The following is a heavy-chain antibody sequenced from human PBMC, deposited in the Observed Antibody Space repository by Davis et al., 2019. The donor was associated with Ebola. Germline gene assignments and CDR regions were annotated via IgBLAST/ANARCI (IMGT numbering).Heavy chain of an antibody. J-gene: IGHJ3*02. CDR1: GYTSKNSA. CDR3: ARTSIVGTTTTASDI. Sequence: ASVKVSCKASGYTSKNSAISWVRQAPGQGLEWMGLISAYNGNTAYAQILQGRVTMTTDTSTGTAYMGLRSLRSDDTAVYFCARTSIVGTTTTASDIWGQGTMVTVSS. CDR2: ISAYNGNT. V-gene: IGHV1-18*01. D-gene: IGHD1-26*01.